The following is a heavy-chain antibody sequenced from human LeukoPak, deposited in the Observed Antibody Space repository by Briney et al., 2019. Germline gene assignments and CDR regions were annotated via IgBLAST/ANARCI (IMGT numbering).Heavy chain of an antibody. J-gene: IGHJ4*02. CDR1: GGSISSYY. CDR3: ARPEYSSSPFLPPYY. Sequence: SETLSLTCTVSGGSISSYYWSWIRQPPGKGLEWIGYIYYSGSTNYNPSLKSRVTISVDTSKNQFSLKLSSVTAADTAVYYCARPEYSSSPFLPPYYWGQGTQVTVSS. V-gene: IGHV4-59*01. CDR2: IYYSGST. D-gene: IGHD6-6*01.